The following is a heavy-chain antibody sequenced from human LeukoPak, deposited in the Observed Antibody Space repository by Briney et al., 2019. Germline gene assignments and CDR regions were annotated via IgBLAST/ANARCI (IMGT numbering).Heavy chain of an antibody. CDR3: ARDGSARDSSKWYPFFDY. V-gene: IGHV3-30-3*01. CDR1: GXSFTTYT. D-gene: IGHD6-13*01. CDR2: ISKDGSIK. Sequence: GRSLRLSCATSGXSFTTYTMHWVRQAPGKGLEWVAVISKDGSIKYYADSVRGRFNISRDNSKNTLYLQMNSLRAEDTAVYYCARDGSARDSSKWYPFFDYWGQGTLVTVSS. J-gene: IGHJ4*02.